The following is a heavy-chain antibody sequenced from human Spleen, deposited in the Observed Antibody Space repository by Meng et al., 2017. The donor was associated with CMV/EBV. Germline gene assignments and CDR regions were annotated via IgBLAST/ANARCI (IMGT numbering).Heavy chain of an antibody. CDR2: ISGSGGST. CDR3: AKVDFVRTTDY. Sequence: GGSLRLSCAASGFSFSHYAMHWVRQAPGKGLEWVSAISGSGGSTYYADSVKGRFTISRDNSKNTLYLQMNSLRAEDTAVYYCAKVDFVRTTDYWGQGTLVTVSS. V-gene: IGHV3-23*01. D-gene: IGHD1-14*01. CDR1: GFSFSHYA. J-gene: IGHJ4*02.